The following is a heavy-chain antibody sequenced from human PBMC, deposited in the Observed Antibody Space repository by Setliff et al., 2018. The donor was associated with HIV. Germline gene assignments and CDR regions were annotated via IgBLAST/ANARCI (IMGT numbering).Heavy chain of an antibody. CDR3: ARDRRITIFGVVSVVPSKRTKTRSAFDY. J-gene: IGHJ4*02. D-gene: IGHD3-3*01. CDR1: GYTFTSYG. CDR2: ISAYNGNT. V-gene: IGHV1-18*01. Sequence: ASVKVSCKASGYTFTSYGISWVRQAPGQGLEWMGWISAYNGNTNYAQKLQGRVTTTTDTSTSTAYMELRSLRSDDTAVYYCARDRRITIFGVVSVVPSKRTKTRSAFDYWGQGTLVTVSS.